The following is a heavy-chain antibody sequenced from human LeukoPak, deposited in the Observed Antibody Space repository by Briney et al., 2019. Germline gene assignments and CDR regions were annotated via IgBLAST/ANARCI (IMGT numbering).Heavy chain of an antibody. CDR3: AKDRRAAAGPPYYFDN. CDR2: IRIGGGGT. J-gene: IGHJ4*02. V-gene: IGHV3-23*01. D-gene: IGHD6-13*01. Sequence: GGSLRLSCAASGFDLTTYAMTWVRQAPAKGLEWVSSIRIGGGGTYYADSVKGRFTVSRDNSKNTLYLQMKSLRVEDAAVYYCAKDRRAAAGPPYYFDNWGQGTLVTVSS. CDR1: GFDLTTYA.